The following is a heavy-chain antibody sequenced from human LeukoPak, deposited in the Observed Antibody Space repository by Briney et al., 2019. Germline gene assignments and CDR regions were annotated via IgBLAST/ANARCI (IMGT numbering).Heavy chain of an antibody. CDR1: GFTFSRYA. D-gene: IGHD4-17*01. CDR2: IDGSGGNT. CDR3: AKDSSVPYGITN. V-gene: IGHV3-23*01. J-gene: IGHJ4*02. Sequence: GGPLRLSCVVSGFTFSRYAMSWVRQAPGKGLEWVSAIDGSGGNTFYADSVKGRFTISRDNSKNTLFLHMNSLRAEDTAVYFCAKDSSVPYGITNWGQGTLFTVS.